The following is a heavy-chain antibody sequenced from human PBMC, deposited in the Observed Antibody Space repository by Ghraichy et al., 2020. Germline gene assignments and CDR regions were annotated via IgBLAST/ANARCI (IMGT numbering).Heavy chain of an antibody. D-gene: IGHD3-22*01. CDR2: ISYDGSEK. CDR1: GFIFSFYG. J-gene: IGHJ3*02. Sequence: GGSLRLSCAASGFIFSFYGMHWVRQAPGKGLEWVAVISYDGSEKHYGDSVKGRFTISRDNSKNTLYLQMNSLRAEDTAVYYCAKGNDTSGYHYWYNAFDIWGHGTMVTVSS. CDR3: AKGNDTSGYHYWYNAFDI. V-gene: IGHV3-30*18.